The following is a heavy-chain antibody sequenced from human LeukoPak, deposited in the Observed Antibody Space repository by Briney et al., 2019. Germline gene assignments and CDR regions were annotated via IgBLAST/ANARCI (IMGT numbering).Heavy chain of an antibody. Sequence: GSLRLSCAASGFTFSDYTIHWVRQAPGERLQSVSAITSNGAYTHYADSVKGRFTISRDNSRNAVFLQVGGLRIEDMAVYYCARVKMGATVSDYYYYYMDVWGKGTTVTVSS. J-gene: IGHJ6*03. CDR1: GFTFSDYT. CDR2: ITSNGAYT. CDR3: ARVKMGATVSDYYYYYMDV. D-gene: IGHD1-26*01. V-gene: IGHV3-64*02.